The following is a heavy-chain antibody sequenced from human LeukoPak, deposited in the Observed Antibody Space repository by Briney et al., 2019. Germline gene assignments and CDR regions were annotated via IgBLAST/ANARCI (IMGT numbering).Heavy chain of an antibody. J-gene: IGHJ4*02. CDR2: ICSNDNNT. V-gene: IGHV3-23*01. D-gene: IGHD3-10*01. Sequence: GGSLRLSCAASGFTFSSYAMNWVRQAPGKGLEWVSAICSNDNNTYYANSVKGRFTISRDNSKNTLSLQMNSLRAEDTAVYYCALWFGELLYPPWSTFDYWGQGTLVTVSS. CDR1: GFTFSSYA. CDR3: ALWFGELLYPPWSTFDY.